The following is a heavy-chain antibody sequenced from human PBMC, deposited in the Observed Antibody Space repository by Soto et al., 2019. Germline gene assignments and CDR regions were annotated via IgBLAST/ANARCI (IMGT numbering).Heavy chain of an antibody. CDR3: ARGSPGIAVAGGGSWGMDV. CDR2: ISSSGSTI. CDR1: GFTFSDYY. V-gene: IGHV3-11*01. Sequence: GALRLSCAASGFTFSDYYMSWIRQAPGKGLEWVSYISSSGSTIYYADSVKGRFTIYRDNAKNSLYLQMNSLRAEDTAVYYCARGSPGIAVAGGGSWGMDVWGQGTTVTVSS. D-gene: IGHD6-19*01. J-gene: IGHJ6*02.